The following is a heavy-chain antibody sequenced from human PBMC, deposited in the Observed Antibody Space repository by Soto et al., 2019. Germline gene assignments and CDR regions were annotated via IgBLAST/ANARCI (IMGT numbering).Heavy chain of an antibody. J-gene: IGHJ6*02. D-gene: IGHD1-26*01. V-gene: IGHV3-43D*03. CDR1: GFTFDDYA. Sequence: GGSLRLSCAASGFTFDDYAMHWVRQAPGKGLEWVSLISWDGGSTYYADSVKGRFTISRDNSKNSLYLQMNSLRAEDTALYYCAKGAGGATNYYYGMDVWGQGTTVTVSS. CDR3: AKGAGGATNYYYGMDV. CDR2: ISWDGGST.